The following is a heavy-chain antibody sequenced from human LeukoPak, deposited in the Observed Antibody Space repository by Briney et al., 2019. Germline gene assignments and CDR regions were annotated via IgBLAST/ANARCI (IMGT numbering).Heavy chain of an antibody. Sequence: SVKVSCKASGGTFSSYAISWVRQAPGQGLEWMGRIIPIFGTANYAQKFQGRVTITADKSTSTAYMELGSLRSDDTAVYYCAILIAVAGRLGGYWGQGTLVTVSS. CDR1: GGTFSSYA. CDR3: AILIAVAGRLGGY. J-gene: IGHJ4*02. CDR2: IIPIFGTA. V-gene: IGHV1-69*06. D-gene: IGHD6-19*01.